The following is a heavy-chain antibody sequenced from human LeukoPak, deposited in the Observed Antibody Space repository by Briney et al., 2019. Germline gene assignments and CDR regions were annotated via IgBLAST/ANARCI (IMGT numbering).Heavy chain of an antibody. CDR1: GGSISSYY. V-gene: IGHV4-59*12. D-gene: IGHD3-16*01. CDR3: AREDRWGDYYYMDV. J-gene: IGHJ6*03. CDR2: IYYSGST. Sequence: SETLSLTCTVSGGSISSYYWSWIRQPPGKGLEWIGYIYYSGSTNYNPSLKSRVTISVDTSKNQFSLKLSSVTAADTAVYYCAREDRWGDYYYMDVWGKGTMVTVSS.